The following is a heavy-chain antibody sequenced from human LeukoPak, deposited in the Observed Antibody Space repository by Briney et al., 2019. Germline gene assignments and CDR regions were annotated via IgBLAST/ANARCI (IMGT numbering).Heavy chain of an antibody. D-gene: IGHD6-13*01. CDR2: IYPGDSDT. Sequence: GESVKISCKGSGYSFTSYWISWVRQMPGKGLEWMGIIYPGDSDTRYSPSFQGQVTISADKSISTGYLQWSSLKASDTAMYYCARLTSSWYQGFDYWGQGTLVTVSS. CDR3: ARLTSSWYQGFDY. V-gene: IGHV5-51*01. CDR1: GYSFTSYW. J-gene: IGHJ4*02.